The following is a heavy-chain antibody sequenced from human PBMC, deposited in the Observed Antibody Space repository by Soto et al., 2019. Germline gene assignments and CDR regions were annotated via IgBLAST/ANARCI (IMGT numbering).Heavy chain of an antibody. D-gene: IGHD6-13*01. CDR2: INHSGST. CDR3: ASAPRYSSSWYGVKNYYYYGMDV. Sequence: PSETLSLTCAVYGGSFSGYYWSWIRQPPGKGLERIGEINHSGSTNYNPSLKSRVTISVDTSKNQFSMKLSSVTAADTAVYYCASAPRYSSSWYGVKNYYYYGMDVWGQGTTVT. V-gene: IGHV4-34*01. J-gene: IGHJ6*02. CDR1: GGSFSGYY.